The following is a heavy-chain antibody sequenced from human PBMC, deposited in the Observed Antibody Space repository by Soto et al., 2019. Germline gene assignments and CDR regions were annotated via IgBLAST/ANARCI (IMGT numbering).Heavy chain of an antibody. CDR1: GGSISSSSYY. V-gene: IGHV4-39*01. Sequence: PSETLSLTCPVSGGSISSSSYYWGWIRQPPGKGLEWIGSIYYSGSTYYNPSLKSRVTISVDTSKNQFSLKLSSVTAADTAVYYCARHGMYSSSWTLNWFDPWGQGTLVTVSS. CDR3: ARHGMYSSSWTLNWFDP. D-gene: IGHD6-13*01. CDR2: IYYSGST. J-gene: IGHJ5*02.